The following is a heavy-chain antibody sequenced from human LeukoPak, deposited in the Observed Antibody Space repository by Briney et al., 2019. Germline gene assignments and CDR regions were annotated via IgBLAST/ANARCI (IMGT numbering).Heavy chain of an antibody. J-gene: IGHJ4*02. CDR1: GFTFDDYA. CDR2: ISWNSGSI. D-gene: IGHD6-19*01. Sequence: PGGSLRLSCAASGFTFDDYAMHWVRQAPGKGLEWVSGISWNSGSIGYADSVKGRFTISRDNAKNSLYLQMNSLRAEDTAVYYCTTDSTTSVAGIFDSWGQGTLVTVSS. CDR3: TTDSTTSVAGIFDS. V-gene: IGHV3-9*01.